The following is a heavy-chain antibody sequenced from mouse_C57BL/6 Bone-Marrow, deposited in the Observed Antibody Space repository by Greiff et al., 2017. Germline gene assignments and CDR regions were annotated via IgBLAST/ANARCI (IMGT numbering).Heavy chain of an antibody. CDR2: ISSGGDYI. V-gene: IGHV5-9-1*02. CDR3: TRDLLRYPRAMDY. CDR1: GFTFSSYA. Sequence: EVKLMESGEGLVKPGGSLKLSCAASGFTFSSYAMSWVRQTPEKRLEWVAYISSGGDYIYYADTVKGRFTISRDNARNTLYLQMSSLKSEDTAMYYCTRDLLRYPRAMDYWGQGTSVTVSS. J-gene: IGHJ4*01. D-gene: IGHD1-1*01.